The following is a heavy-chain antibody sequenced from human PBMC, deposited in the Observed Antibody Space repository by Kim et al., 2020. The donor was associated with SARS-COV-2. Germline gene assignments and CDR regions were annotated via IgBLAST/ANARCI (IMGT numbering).Heavy chain of an antibody. J-gene: IGHJ4*02. V-gene: IGHV3-15*05. CDR3: TTTPYYNFCTGQP. CDR1: GFTFSNAW. D-gene: IGHD3-3*01. CDR2: IKSKTDGGTT. Sequence: GGSLRLSCAASGFTFSNAWMSWVRQVPGKGLEWVGCIKSKTDGGTTDYAAPVKGRFTISRDDSKNTLYLQMNSLKTEDTAVYYCTTTPYYNFCTGQPWGQGTLVTVSS.